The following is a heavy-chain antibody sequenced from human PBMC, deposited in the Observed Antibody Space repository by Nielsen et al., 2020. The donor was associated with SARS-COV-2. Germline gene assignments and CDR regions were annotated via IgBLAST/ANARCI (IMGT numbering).Heavy chain of an antibody. J-gene: IGHJ4*02. Sequence: GGSLRLSCAASGFTFDDYAMHWVRQAPGKGLEWVSAISGSGGSTYYADSVKGRFTISRDNAKNSLYLQMNSLRAEDTALYYCAKLTDDAFDYWGQGTLVTVSS. V-gene: IGHV3-9*01. D-gene: IGHD1-1*01. CDR1: GFTFDDYA. CDR2: ISGSGGST. CDR3: AKLTDDAFDY.